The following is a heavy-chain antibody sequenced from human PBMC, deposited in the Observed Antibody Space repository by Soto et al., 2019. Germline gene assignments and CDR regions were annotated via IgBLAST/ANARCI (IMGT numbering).Heavy chain of an antibody. CDR2: IWYXGSNK. CDR3: ARNSDSPDY. J-gene: IGHJ4*02. Sequence: SLRLSCAASELTFRSYWMHWVRQAPGKGLEWVXVIWYXGSNKYYADSVXGRFTISXXNSNKTLYLQMNSLRAEATAVYYCARNSDSPDYWGKGTLVTVYS. CDR1: ELTFRSYW. V-gene: IGHV3-33*08. D-gene: IGHD2-15*01.